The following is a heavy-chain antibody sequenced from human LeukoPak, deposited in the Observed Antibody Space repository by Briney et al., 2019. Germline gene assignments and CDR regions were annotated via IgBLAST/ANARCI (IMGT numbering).Heavy chain of an antibody. J-gene: IGHJ4*02. CDR2: IYPGASDA. Sequence: NSGESLKISCKGSGYRFTSYWIGWGRPMPGKGLELMVIIYPGASDARYRPSLEGLVTLSADKCISTAYLQWSSLKASDTAMYYCARRPTDYYSGSYGGVDYWGQGALVTVSS. CDR1: GYRFTSYW. CDR3: ARRPTDYYSGSYGGVDY. V-gene: IGHV5-51*01. D-gene: IGHD1-26*01.